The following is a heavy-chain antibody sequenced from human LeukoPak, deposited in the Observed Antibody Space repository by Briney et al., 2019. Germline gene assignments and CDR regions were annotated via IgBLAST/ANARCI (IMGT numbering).Heavy chain of an antibody. Sequence: SETLSLTCTVSGGSISSGSYCWSWVRQPAGKGLEWIGRIYTSGSTNYNPSLKSRVTISVDTSKNQFSLKRSSGTAADTAVYYCARAITINFDYWGQGTLVTVSS. J-gene: IGHJ4*02. CDR1: GGSISSGSYC. V-gene: IGHV4-61*02. CDR3: ARAITINFDY. CDR2: IYTSGST. D-gene: IGHD3-3*01.